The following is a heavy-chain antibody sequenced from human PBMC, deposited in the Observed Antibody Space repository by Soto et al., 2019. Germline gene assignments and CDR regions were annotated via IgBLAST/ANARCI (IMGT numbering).Heavy chain of an antibody. V-gene: IGHV4-31*03. CDR2: IYYSGST. J-gene: IGHJ6*02. Sequence: QVQLQESGPGLVKPSQTLSLTCTVSGGSISSGGYYWSWIRQHPGKGLEWIGYIYYSGSTYYNPSLKSRVTISVDTSTNQFSLKLSSVTAADTAVYYCARDHYYGSGSYSPYYGMDVWGQGTTVTVSS. D-gene: IGHD3-10*01. CDR3: ARDHYYGSGSYSPYYGMDV. CDR1: GGSISSGGYY.